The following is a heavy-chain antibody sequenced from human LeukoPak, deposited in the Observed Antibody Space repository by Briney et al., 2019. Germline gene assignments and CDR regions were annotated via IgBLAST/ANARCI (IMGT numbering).Heavy chain of an antibody. CDR3: ARVGDFWSGYYHESHYYGMDV. V-gene: IGHV3-48*03. D-gene: IGHD3-3*01. CDR1: GITFSSYE. J-gene: IGHJ6*02. CDR2: ISSSGSTI. Sequence: GGSLRLSCAASGITFSSYEMNWVRQAPGKGLEWVSYISSSGSTIYYADSVKGRFTISRDNAKKSLYLQMNSLRAEDTAVYYCARVGDFWSGYYHESHYYGMDVWGQGTTVTVSS.